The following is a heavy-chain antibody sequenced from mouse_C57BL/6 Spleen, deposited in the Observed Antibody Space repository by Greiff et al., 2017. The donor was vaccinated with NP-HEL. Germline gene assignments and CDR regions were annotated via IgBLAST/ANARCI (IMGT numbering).Heavy chain of an antibody. CDR2: IYPGDGDT. Sequence: VKLMESGPELVKPGASVKISCKASGYAFSSSWMNWVKQRPGKGLEWIGRIYPGDGDTNYNGKFKGKATLTADKSSSTAYMQLSSLTSEDSAVYFCARSGWPDYWGQGTTLTVSS. D-gene: IGHD2-3*01. V-gene: IGHV1-82*01. CDR1: GYAFSSSW. CDR3: ARSGWPDY. J-gene: IGHJ2*01.